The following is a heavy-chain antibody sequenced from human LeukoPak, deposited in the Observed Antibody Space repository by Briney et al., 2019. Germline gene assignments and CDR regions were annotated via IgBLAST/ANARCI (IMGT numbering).Heavy chain of an antibody. V-gene: IGHV3-30-3*01. Sequence: GRSLRLSCAASGFTFSLYSIHWVRQAPGKGLEWVTVISYGGTNKYYADSVKGRFTISRDNSKNTLYLQMNSLRVEDTAVYYCARRTPSPTDSSADNFDYWGQGALVTVSS. D-gene: IGHD3-22*01. CDR2: ISYGGTNK. CDR3: ARRTPSPTDSSADNFDY. CDR1: GFTFSLYS. J-gene: IGHJ4*02.